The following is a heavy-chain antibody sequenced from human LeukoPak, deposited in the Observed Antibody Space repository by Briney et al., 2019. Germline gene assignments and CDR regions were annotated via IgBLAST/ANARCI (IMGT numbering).Heavy chain of an antibody. V-gene: IGHV3-7*04. CDR1: GFTFSSYW. D-gene: IGHD6-19*01. J-gene: IGHJ6*03. Sequence: GGSLRLSCAASGFTFSSYWMSWVRQAPGKGLEWVANIKQDGSEKYYVDSVKGRFTTSRDNAKNSLYLQMNSLRAEDTAVYYCARVAVAGHHYYYYYYMDVWGKGTTVTVSS. CDR2: IKQDGSEK. CDR3: ARVAVAGHHYYYYYYMDV.